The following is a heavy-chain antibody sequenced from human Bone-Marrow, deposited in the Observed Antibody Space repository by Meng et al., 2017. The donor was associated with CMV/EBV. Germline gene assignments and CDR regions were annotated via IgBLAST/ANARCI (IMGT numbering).Heavy chain of an antibody. D-gene: IGHD6-13*01. CDR2: IYYSGST. J-gene: IGHJ5*02. CDR1: GGSISSSSYY. Sequence: GSLRLSCTVSGGSISSSSYYWGWIRQPPGKGLEWIGSIYYSGSTYYNPSLKSRVTISVDTSKNQFSLKLSSVTAADTAVYYCVSSSWRGASVGWFDPWGQGTLVTVSS. V-gene: IGHV4-39*07. CDR3: VSSSWRGASVGWFDP.